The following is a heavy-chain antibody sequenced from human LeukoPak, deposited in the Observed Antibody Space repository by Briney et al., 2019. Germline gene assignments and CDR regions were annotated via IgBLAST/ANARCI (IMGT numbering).Heavy chain of an antibody. D-gene: IGHD2-2*01. CDR3: VRGGYCTSSICYSLNAFDI. CDR1: GFTFNNYE. CDR2: ISPSGTTT. V-gene: IGHV3-48*03. J-gene: IGHJ3*02. Sequence: GASLRLSCAASGFTFNNYEMNGVRQAPGKGLEWVSYISPSGTTTYYAASVKGRFTISRDNAKSSLYLQMNSLRAEDTAVYYCVRGGYCTSSICYSLNAFDIWGQGTTFTVSS.